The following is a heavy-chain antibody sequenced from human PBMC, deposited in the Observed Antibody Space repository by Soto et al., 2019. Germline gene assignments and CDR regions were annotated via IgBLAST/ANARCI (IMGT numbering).Heavy chain of an antibody. V-gene: IGHV1-69*12. CDR2: IIPIFGTA. D-gene: IGHD3-22*01. Sequence: QVQLVQSGAEVKKPGSSVKVSCKASGGTFSSYAISWVRQAPGQGLEWMGGIIPIFGTANYAQKFQGRVTITADESTSTAYRELSSLRAEDTAVYYCARYRYYYDSSGYYPFGYWGQGTLVTVAS. CDR1: GGTFSSYA. CDR3: ARYRYYYDSSGYYPFGY. J-gene: IGHJ4*02.